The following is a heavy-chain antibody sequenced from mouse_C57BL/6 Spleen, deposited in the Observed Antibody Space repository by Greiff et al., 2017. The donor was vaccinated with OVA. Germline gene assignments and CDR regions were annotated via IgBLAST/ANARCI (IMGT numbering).Heavy chain of an antibody. CDR1: GYTFTSYW. CDR2: IYPGSGST. D-gene: IGHD2-1*01. Sequence: QVQLQQPGAELVKPGASVKMSCKASGYTFTSYWITWVKQRPGQGLEWIGDIYPGSGSTNYNEKFKSKATLTVDTSSSTAYMQLSSLTSEDSAVYYCARLESYYGNRDYAMDYWGQGTSVTVSS. CDR3: ARLESYYGNRDYAMDY. J-gene: IGHJ4*01. V-gene: IGHV1-55*01.